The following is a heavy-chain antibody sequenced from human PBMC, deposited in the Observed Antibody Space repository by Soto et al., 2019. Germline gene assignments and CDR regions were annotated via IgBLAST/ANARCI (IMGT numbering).Heavy chain of an antibody. CDR3: AREALPAAMLYYYYGMDV. J-gene: IGHJ6*02. Sequence: ASVKVSCKASGYTFTSYYMHWVRQAPGQGLEWMGIINPSGGSTSYAQKFQGRVTMTRDTSTSTVYMELSSLRSEDTAVYYCAREALPAAMLYYYYGMDVWGQGTTVTVS. CDR2: INPSGGST. V-gene: IGHV1-46*01. CDR1: GYTFTSYY. D-gene: IGHD2-2*01.